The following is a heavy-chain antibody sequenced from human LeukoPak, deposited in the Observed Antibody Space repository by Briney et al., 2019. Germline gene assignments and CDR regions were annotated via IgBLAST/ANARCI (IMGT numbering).Heavy chain of an antibody. D-gene: IGHD3-22*01. CDR1: GFTFSSYA. CDR2: ISGSGGST. V-gene: IGHV3-23*01. J-gene: IGHJ4*02. CDR3: ESARYYYDSSGYYQYY. Sequence: GGSLRLSCAASGFTFSSYAMSWVRQAPGKGLEWVSAISGSGGSTYYADSVKGRFTISRDNSKNTLYLQMNSLRAEDTAVYYCESARYYYDSSGYYQYYWGQGTLVTVSS.